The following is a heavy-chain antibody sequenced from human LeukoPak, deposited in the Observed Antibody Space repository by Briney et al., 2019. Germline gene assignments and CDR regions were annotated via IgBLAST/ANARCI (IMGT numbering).Heavy chain of an antibody. CDR1: GYTFTSYG. D-gene: IGHD3-22*01. Sequence: SVKVSCKASGYTFTSYGISWVRQAPGQGLEWMGGIIPIFGTANYAQKFQGRVTITADKSTSTAYMELSSLRSEDTAVYYCASGYYDSSGYLLNFDYWGQGTLVTVSS. CDR2: IIPIFGTA. V-gene: IGHV1-69*06. J-gene: IGHJ4*02. CDR3: ASGYYDSSGYLLNFDY.